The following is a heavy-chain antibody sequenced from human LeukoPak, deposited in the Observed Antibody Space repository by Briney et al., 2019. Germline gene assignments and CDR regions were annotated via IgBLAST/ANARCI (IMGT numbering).Heavy chain of an antibody. CDR1: GGAINSGAYY. D-gene: IGHD6-19*01. CDR2: IYYSGSP. CDR3: ARHELPVAVTGTGYFDY. J-gene: IGHJ4*02. Sequence: PSETLSLTCTVSGGAINSGAYYWTWIRQHPGKGLEWIGHIYYSGSPYYNPSLKSRVSMSVDTSKNQFSLKLSSVIAADTAVYYCARHELPVAVTGTGYFDYWGQGTLVTVSS. V-gene: IGHV4-31*03.